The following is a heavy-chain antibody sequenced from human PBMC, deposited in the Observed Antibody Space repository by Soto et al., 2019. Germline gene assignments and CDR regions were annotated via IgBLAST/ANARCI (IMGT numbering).Heavy chain of an antibody. CDR3: ARIRSSGWYNAY. CDR1: GFSLSTSGMC. V-gene: IGHV2-70*11. Sequence: GSGPTLVNPTQTLTLTCTFSGFSLSTSGMCVSWIRQPPGKALEWLARIDWDDDKYYSTSLKTRLTISKGTSKNQVVLTMTNMDPVDTATYYCARIRSSGWYNAYWGQGTLVTVSS. D-gene: IGHD6-19*01. CDR2: IDWDDDK. J-gene: IGHJ4*02.